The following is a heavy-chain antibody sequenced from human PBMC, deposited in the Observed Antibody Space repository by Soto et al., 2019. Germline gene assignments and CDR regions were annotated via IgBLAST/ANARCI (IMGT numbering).Heavy chain of an antibody. Sequence: QVQLVQSGAEVKKPGSSVKVSCKASGGTFSSYAISWVRQAPGQGLEWMGEIIPIFGTANYAQKFQGRGTNTADESTSTAYIEMSSVRSEDMAVYYCARDRGPSSGYYPYWFDPWGQGTLVSVST. J-gene: IGHJ5*02. CDR2: IIPIFGTA. D-gene: IGHD3-22*01. CDR1: GGTFSSYA. CDR3: ARDRGPSSGYYPYWFDP. V-gene: IGHV1-69*12.